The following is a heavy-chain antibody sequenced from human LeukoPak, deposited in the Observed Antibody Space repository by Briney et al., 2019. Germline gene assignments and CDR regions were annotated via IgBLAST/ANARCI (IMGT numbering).Heavy chain of an antibody. CDR2: MYSSGST. CDR1: GGSISSTTYY. V-gene: IGHV4-39*07. D-gene: IGHD2-21*02. Sequence: SETLSLTCTVSGGSISSTTYYWGWIRQPPGKGLEWIGSMYSSGSTYYSPSLESRVTISVDTSKNQFSLKLRSVTAADTAVYYCARVVTADFDYWGQGTLVTVSS. CDR3: ARVVTADFDY. J-gene: IGHJ4*02.